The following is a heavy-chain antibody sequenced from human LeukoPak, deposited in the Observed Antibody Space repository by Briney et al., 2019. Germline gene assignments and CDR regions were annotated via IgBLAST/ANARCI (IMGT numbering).Heavy chain of an antibody. D-gene: IGHD5-18*01. V-gene: IGHV4-34*01. Sequence: SQTLSLTCAVYGGSFRGYYCSWIRQPPGKGLEWIGEINHSGSTNYNPSLKSRVTISVDTSKNQFSLKPSSVTAADTAVYYCARGPWGYRSGYWGQGTLVTVSS. CDR3: ARGPWGYRSGY. CDR2: INHSGST. J-gene: IGHJ4*02. CDR1: GGSFRGYY.